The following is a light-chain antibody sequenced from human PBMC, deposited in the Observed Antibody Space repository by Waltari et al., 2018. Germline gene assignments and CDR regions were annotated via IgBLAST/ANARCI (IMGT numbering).Light chain of an antibody. CDR2: EVS. CDR1: SSDVGSYNY. J-gene: IGLJ2*01. Sequence: QSALTQPASVSGSPGQSITISCTGTSSDVGSYNYVSWYQQHPGKAPKLMISEVSNRPSGVSYRFSGSKSGNTASLTISGLQAGDEADYYCASYTSSSTIFGGGTNLTVL. CDR3: ASYTSSSTI. V-gene: IGLV2-14*01.